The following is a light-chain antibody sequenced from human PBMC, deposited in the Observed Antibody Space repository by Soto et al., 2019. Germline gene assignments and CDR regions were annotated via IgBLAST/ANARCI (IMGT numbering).Light chain of an antibody. CDR1: QTVSRY. J-gene: IGKJ1*01. CDR3: QQYNNWPRT. CDR2: GAS. Sequence: ELVLTQSPATLSLSPGEIATLSCRASQTVSRYLAWYQQKPGQAPRLLIYGASTRATGIPARFSGSGSGTEFTLTISSLQSEDFAVYYCQQYNNWPRTFGQGTKVDI. V-gene: IGKV3-15*01.